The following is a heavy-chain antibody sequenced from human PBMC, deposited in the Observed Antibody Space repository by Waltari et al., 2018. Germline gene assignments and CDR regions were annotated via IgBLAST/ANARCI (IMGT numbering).Heavy chain of an antibody. CDR2: ISGSGTRP. V-gene: IGHV3-23*01. Sequence: EVRLLESGGALVPPGGSLRLACPASGFSFSSHAMNWVRQSPGKGLEWLSSISGSGTRPHYADSVKGRFTISRDNSNNSLYLHMSSLSAEDTAIYYCAKNEAIASAIPEYFDSWGQGTLVTVSA. CDR1: GFSFSSHA. CDR3: AKNEAIASAIPEYFDS. D-gene: IGHD2-15*01. J-gene: IGHJ4*02.